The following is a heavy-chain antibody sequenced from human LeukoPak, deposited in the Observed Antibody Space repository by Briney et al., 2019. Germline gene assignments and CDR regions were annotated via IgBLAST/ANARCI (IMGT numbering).Heavy chain of an antibody. V-gene: IGHV4-39*07. CDR2: IYYSGSA. CDR1: GASIISDTYY. J-gene: IGHJ6*02. CDR3: ARGNYKFGMDV. Sequence: SETLSLTCTVSGASIISDTYYWGWIRQPPGKGLEWIGSIYYSGSAYYSPSLKSRVTMSVDTSTNQFSLKLISVTAADTAVYYCARGNYKFGMDVWGQGTTVTVSS.